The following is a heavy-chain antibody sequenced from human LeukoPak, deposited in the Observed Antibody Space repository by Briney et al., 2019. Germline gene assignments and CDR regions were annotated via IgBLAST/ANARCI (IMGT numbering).Heavy chain of an antibody. CDR1: GVSIRSHY. J-gene: IGHJ4*02. V-gene: IGHV4-59*11. Sequence: SETLSLTCTVSGVSIRSHYWIWIRQPPGKGLEWIGHISYSGSTNYNPSLKSRVTISVDTSKNQFSLRLSSVTAADTAVYYCARDGEGDEGWDYWGQGTLVTVSA. CDR2: ISYSGST. CDR3: ARDGEGDEGWDY. D-gene: IGHD7-27*01.